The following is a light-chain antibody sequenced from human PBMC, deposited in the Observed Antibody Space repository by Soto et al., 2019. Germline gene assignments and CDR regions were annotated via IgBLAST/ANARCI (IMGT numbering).Light chain of an antibody. Sequence: DIQMTQSPATLSGSVGDRGTITCRVSQTISSWLAWYQQKPGKAPKLLIYKASTLKSGVPSRFSGSGSGTEFPLTITSLQPDDFATYYCQHYNSYSEAFGQGTKVDI. V-gene: IGKV1-5*03. J-gene: IGKJ1*01. CDR3: QHYNSYSEA. CDR2: KAS. CDR1: QTISSW.